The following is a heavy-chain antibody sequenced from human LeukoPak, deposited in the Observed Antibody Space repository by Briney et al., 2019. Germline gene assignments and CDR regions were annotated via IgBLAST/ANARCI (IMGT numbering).Heavy chain of an antibody. D-gene: IGHD6-13*01. Sequence: PSETLSLTCTVSGCSISSYYWSWIRQPPGKGLEWIGNIYYSGSTNYNPSRKSRVTISVDTSKNQFSLELSSVTAADTAVYYCAREVRSGSSSAEDYYYGMDVWGQGTTVTVSS. CDR2: IYYSGST. J-gene: IGHJ6*02. V-gene: IGHV4-59*01. CDR3: AREVRSGSSSAEDYYYGMDV. CDR1: GCSISSYY.